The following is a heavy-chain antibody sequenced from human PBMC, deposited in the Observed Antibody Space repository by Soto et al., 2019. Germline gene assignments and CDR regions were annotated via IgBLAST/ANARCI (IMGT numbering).Heavy chain of an antibody. D-gene: IGHD6-6*01. J-gene: IGHJ5*02. Sequence: KTSETLSLTCTVSGGSISSSSYYWGWIRQPPGKGLEWIGSIYYSGSTYYNPSLKSRVTISADTSKNQFSLKLSSVTAADTAVYYCARQSYSRSLGIWFDPWGQGTLVTVS. V-gene: IGHV4-39*01. CDR1: GGSISSSSYY. CDR2: IYYSGST. CDR3: ARQSYSRSLGIWFDP.